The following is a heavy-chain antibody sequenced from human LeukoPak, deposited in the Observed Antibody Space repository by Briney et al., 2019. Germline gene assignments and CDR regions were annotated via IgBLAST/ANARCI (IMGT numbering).Heavy chain of an antibody. CDR3: ATHAMVRGVTTFDY. Sequence: ASVKVSCKASGYTFTSYDINWVRQAPGQGLEWMGIINPSGGSTSYAQKFQGRVTMTRDTSTSTVYMELSSLRSEDTAVYYCATHAMVRGVTTFDYWGQGTLVTVSS. J-gene: IGHJ4*02. CDR2: INPSGGST. V-gene: IGHV1-46*03. D-gene: IGHD3-10*01. CDR1: GYTFTSYD.